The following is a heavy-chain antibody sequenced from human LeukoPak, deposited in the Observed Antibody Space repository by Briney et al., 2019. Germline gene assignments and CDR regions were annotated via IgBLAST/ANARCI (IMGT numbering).Heavy chain of an antibody. CDR1: GFTFSSYN. D-gene: IGHD5-18*01. CDR3: ARPSTMGTFTATARGPFDY. V-gene: IGHV3-21*01. Sequence: GGSLRLSCAASGFTFSSYNMNWVRQAPGKGLEGVSSISDNIRSTFYADSVKGRFTISRDNARNSLYLQMNSLRAEDSAVYYCARPSTMGTFTATARGPFDYWGQGTLVTVSS. CDR2: ISDNIRST. J-gene: IGHJ4*02.